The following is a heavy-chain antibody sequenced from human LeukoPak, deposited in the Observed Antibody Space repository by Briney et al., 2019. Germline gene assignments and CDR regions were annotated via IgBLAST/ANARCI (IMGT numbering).Heavy chain of an antibody. CDR3: ARGKTKGY. V-gene: IGHV4-34*01. Sequence: SETLSLTCAVYGGSFSGYYWSWIRQPPGKGLEWIGEINHSGSTNYNPSLKSRVTISVDTSKNQFSLKLSSVTAADTAVYYCARGKTKGYWGQGTLVTVSS. CDR1: GGSFSGYY. J-gene: IGHJ4*02. CDR2: INHSGST. D-gene: IGHD2-8*01.